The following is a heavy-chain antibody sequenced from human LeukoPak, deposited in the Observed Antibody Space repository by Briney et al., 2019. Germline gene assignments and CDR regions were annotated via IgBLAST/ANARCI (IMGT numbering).Heavy chain of an antibody. Sequence: GGSLRLSCAASGFTFDDYAMYWVRQAPGKGLEWVSGISWNSGTIGYADSVKGRFTISRDSAKNSLYLQMNSLRAEDTALYYRAKDNHILSSGYYYSFDYWGQGTLVTVSS. D-gene: IGHD3-22*01. CDR1: GFTFDDYA. CDR3: AKDNHILSSGYYYSFDY. CDR2: ISWNSGTI. V-gene: IGHV3-9*01. J-gene: IGHJ4*02.